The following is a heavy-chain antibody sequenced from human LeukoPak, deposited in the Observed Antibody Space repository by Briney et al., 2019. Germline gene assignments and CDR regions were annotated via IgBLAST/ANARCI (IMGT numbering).Heavy chain of an antibody. CDR2: IYYGGT. Sequence: SETLSLTCTVSGVSISSGYYYWSCIRQPPGKGLEYIGYIYYGGTYYNPSLKSRVTISVDTSKNQFSLKLSSVTAADTAVYYCARGTWSSSIDYWGQGTLVTVSS. V-gene: IGHV4-30-4*01. CDR1: GVSISSGYYY. CDR3: ARGTWSSSIDY. J-gene: IGHJ4*02. D-gene: IGHD6-6*01.